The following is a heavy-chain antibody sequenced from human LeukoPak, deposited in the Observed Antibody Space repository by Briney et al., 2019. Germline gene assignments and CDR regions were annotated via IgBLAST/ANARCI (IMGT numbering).Heavy chain of an antibody. CDR2: IRYDGSNK. Sequence: GGSLRLSWPGSGFTFSSYGMHWVGRPPAKGLEGLAFIRYDGSNKYYADSVKGRFTISRDNSKNTLYLQMNSLRAEDTAVYYCAKEGSMVRGVIMVDWGQGTLVTVSS. J-gene: IGHJ4*02. CDR1: GFTFSSYG. V-gene: IGHV3-30*02. CDR3: AKEGSMVRGVIMVD. D-gene: IGHD3-10*01.